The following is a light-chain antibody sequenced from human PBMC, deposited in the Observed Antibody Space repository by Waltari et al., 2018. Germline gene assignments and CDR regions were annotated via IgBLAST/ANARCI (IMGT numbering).Light chain of an antibody. V-gene: IGLV1-44*01. Sequence: QSLLTQPPSVSGPPGQTVTISCSGSTSNIGSHSVNWYHHVPGTAPQLLIFSDRQRDSGVPDRFAASKSGATASLVISGLQSEDEGDYYCAAWDDALTGPLFGGGTKLTVL. CDR3: AAWDDALTGPL. CDR2: SDR. CDR1: TSNIGSHS. J-gene: IGLJ3*02.